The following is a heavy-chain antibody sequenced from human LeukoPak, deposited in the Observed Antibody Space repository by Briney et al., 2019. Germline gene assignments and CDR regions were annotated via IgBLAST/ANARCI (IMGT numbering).Heavy chain of an antibody. D-gene: IGHD3-22*01. CDR1: GYSISSGYY. J-gene: IGHJ4*02. CDR3: ARSIPYYYDSSGYSSFDY. V-gene: IGHV4-38-2*02. Sequence: SETLSLTCTVSGYSISSGYYWGWIRQPPGKGLEWIGSIYHSGSTYYNPSLKSRVTISVDTSKNQFSLKLSSVTAADTAVYYCARSIPYYYDSSGYSSFDYWGQGTLVTVSS. CDR2: IYHSGST.